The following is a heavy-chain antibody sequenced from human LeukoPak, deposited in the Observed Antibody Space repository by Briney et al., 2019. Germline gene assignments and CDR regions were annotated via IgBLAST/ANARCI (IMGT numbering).Heavy chain of an antibody. CDR3: ARTVYYFSGSYN. CDR2: ISDTSYYI. D-gene: IGHD3-10*01. CDR1: GFTFSSYT. Sequence: GGSLRLSCAASGFTFSSYTMNWVRQAPGKGLEWVSSISDTSYYIYYADSVKGRFTISRDNAKKSLYLQMDSLRADDTAVYYCARTVYYFSGSYNWGQGTLVTVSS. V-gene: IGHV3-21*01. J-gene: IGHJ4*02.